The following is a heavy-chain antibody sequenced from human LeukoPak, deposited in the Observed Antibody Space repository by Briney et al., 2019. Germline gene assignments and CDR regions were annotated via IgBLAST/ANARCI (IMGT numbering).Heavy chain of an antibody. J-gene: IGHJ3*02. CDR3: ARSDLVLRIVGATTAFDI. V-gene: IGHV1-2*02. CDR2: INPNSGGT. CDR1: GYTFTGYY. Sequence: ASVKVSCKASGYTFTGYYMHWVRQAPGQGLEWMGWINPNSGGTNYAQKFQGRVTMTRDTSISTAYMELSRLRSDDTAVYYCARSDLVLRIVGATTAFDIWGQGTMVTVSS. D-gene: IGHD1-26*01.